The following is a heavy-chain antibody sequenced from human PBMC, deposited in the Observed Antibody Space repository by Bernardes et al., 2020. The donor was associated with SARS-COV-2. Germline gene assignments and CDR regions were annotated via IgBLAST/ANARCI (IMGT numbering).Heavy chain of an antibody. Sequence: ASVKVSCEASGYTFSNSAISWVRQAPGQGLEWMGWISAYSGSTRYAQSLQGRVTMTTDTSTSTAYMELRSLTSDDTAVYFCARQEFPLDRFDLWGQGTLVTVSS. CDR3: ARQEFPLDRFDL. J-gene: IGHJ5*02. CDR1: GYTFSNSA. V-gene: IGHV1-18*01. CDR2: ISAYSGST. D-gene: IGHD1-1*01.